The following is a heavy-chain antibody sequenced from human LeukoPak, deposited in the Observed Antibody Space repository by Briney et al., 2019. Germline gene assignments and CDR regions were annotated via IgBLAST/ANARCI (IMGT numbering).Heavy chain of an antibody. Sequence: ASVKVSCKASGYTFTGYYMHWVRQAPGQGLEWMGWINPNSGGTNYAQKFQGWVTMTRDTSISTAYMELSRLRSDDTAVYYCARGNFGYSSSWYYYWGQGTLVTVSP. V-gene: IGHV1-2*04. J-gene: IGHJ4*02. CDR2: INPNSGGT. CDR3: ARGNFGYSSSWYYY. D-gene: IGHD6-13*01. CDR1: GYTFTGYY.